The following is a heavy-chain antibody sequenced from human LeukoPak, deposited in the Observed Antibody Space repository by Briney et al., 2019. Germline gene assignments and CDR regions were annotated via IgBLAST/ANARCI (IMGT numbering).Heavy chain of an antibody. D-gene: IGHD3-10*02. J-gene: IGHJ6*04. Sequence: GGSLRLSCAASGFTFSSYEMNWVRQAPGKGLEWVSYISGSGSTIYYADSVKGRFTFSRDNAKNSLYLQMNSLRAEDTAVYYCAELGITMIGGVWGKGTTVTISS. V-gene: IGHV3-48*03. CDR1: GFTFSSYE. CDR2: ISGSGSTI. CDR3: AELGITMIGGV.